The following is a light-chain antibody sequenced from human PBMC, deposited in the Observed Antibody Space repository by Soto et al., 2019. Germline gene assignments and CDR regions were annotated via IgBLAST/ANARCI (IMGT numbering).Light chain of an antibody. CDR3: QQYNNWPPWT. CDR1: QSVSSY. Sequence: DIVMTQSPATLSVSPGERATLSCRASQSVSSYLAWYQQKPGQAPRLLIYGASTMATGVPARFSGSGSGTEFTLTISSLQSEDFAVYYCQQYNNWPPWTFGQGTKVEIK. J-gene: IGKJ1*01. CDR2: GAS. V-gene: IGKV3-15*01.